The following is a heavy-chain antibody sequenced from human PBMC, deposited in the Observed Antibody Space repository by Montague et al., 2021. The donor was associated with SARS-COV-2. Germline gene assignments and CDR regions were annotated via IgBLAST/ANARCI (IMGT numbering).Heavy chain of an antibody. D-gene: IGHD4-17*01. CDR3: ARDPDYGDSVGIDY. J-gene: IGHJ4*02. CDR1: GFTFSSYA. V-gene: IGHV3-30-3*01. Sequence: SLRLSCAASGFTFSSYAMHWVRQAPGKGLEWVAVISYDGINKYYAGSVKGRFTISRDNSKNTLYLQMNSLRAEDTAVYYCARDPDYGDSVGIDYWGQGTLVTVSS. CDR2: ISYDGINK.